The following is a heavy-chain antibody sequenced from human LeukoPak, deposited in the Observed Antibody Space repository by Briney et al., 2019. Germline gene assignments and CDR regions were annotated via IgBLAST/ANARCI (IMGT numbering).Heavy chain of an antibody. CDR1: GFTFNSYA. V-gene: IGHV3-30*02. CDR2: IRSDGTNK. Sequence: HPGGSLRLSCAASGFTFNSYAFNWVRQAPGEGLEWVASIRSDGTNKYYADSVTGPFTIPRDNSQNTLFLQMNSLKSEDTAMYYCGKKRGRAVVEREIDCWGQGTLVTVSS. J-gene: IGHJ4*02. D-gene: IGHD6-19*01. CDR3: GKKRGRAVVEREIDC.